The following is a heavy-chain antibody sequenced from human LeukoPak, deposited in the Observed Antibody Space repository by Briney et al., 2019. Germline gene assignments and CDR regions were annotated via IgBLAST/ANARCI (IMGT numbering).Heavy chain of an antibody. CDR1: GFTFSSYW. CDR2: INKDGGEK. J-gene: IGHJ6*02. D-gene: IGHD1-26*01. Sequence: PGGSLRLSCAASGFTFSSYWMSWVRQAPGKGLEWVANINKDGGEKYYVDSVKGRFTISRDNAKNTLYLQMSSLRVEDTAVYYCARVRSGSSAGNYGMDVWGQGTTVTVSS. V-gene: IGHV3-7*01. CDR3: ARVRSGSSAGNYGMDV.